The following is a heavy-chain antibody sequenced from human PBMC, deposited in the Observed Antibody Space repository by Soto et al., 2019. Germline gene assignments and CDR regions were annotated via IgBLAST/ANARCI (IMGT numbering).Heavy chain of an antibody. CDR1: GGSISSGGYY. CDR3: AREILDIAAREYYFDY. D-gene: IGHD6-6*01. CDR2: IYYSGST. J-gene: IGHJ4*02. V-gene: IGHV4-31*03. Sequence: SETLSLTCTVSGGSISSGGYYWSWIRQHPGKGLEWIGYIYYSGSTYYNPSLKSRVTISVDTSKNQFSLKLSSVTAADTAVYYCAREILDIAAREYYFDYWGQGTLVTV.